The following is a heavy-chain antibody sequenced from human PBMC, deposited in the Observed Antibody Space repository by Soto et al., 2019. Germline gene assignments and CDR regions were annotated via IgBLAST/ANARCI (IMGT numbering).Heavy chain of an antibody. V-gene: IGHV1-18*01. CDR1: GYTFTSYG. CDR3: ARDVDGYVDFDY. D-gene: IGHD5-12*01. J-gene: IGHJ4*02. CDR2: ISAYNGDT. Sequence: QVQLVQSGTEVKTPGASVKVSCKASGYTFTSYGISWVRQAPGQGLEWMGWISAYNGDTNYAQKVQGRVTMTTDTSTSTAYMELRSLTSADTAVYYCARDVDGYVDFDYWGQGTLVTVSS.